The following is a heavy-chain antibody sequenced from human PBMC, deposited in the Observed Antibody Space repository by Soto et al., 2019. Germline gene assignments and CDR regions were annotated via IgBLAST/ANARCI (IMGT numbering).Heavy chain of an antibody. CDR2: IDARGTA. J-gene: IGHJ5*02. CDR3: SRRAPEGFDP. V-gene: IGHV4-39*02. Sequence: SETLSLTCDVSGASISSGAYFWAWIRQPPGKGLEWIASIDARGTAYKNQSLKSRVTMSVDTSKNHISLKVDSVTAADTALYCCSRRAPEGFDPWGQGMLGTVSS. CDR1: GASISSGAYF.